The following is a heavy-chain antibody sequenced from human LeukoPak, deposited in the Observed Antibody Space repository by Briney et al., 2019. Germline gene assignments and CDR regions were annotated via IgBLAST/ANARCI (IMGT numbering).Heavy chain of an antibody. D-gene: IGHD6-6*01. J-gene: IGHJ4*02. V-gene: IGHV4-59*01. CDR2: IYYSGST. CDR1: GGSISSYY. Sequence: SETLSLTCTVSGGSISSYYWSWIRQPPGKGLEWIGYIYYSGSTNYNPSLKSRVTISVDTSKNQFSLKLSSVTAADTAGYYLARVDRYSSSTLEVFDYWGQGTLVTVSS. CDR3: ARVDRYSSSTLEVFDY.